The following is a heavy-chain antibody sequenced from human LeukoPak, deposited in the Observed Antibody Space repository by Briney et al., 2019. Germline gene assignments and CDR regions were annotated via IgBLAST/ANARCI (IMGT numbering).Heavy chain of an antibody. CDR1: GFTISDYY. V-gene: IGHV3-11*01. CDR2: ISSGGSTI. CDR3: ARVQKGIAAAGTGGGWFEP. D-gene: IGHD6-13*01. Sequence: PGGSLRLSCAASGFTISDYYMSWIRQAPGKGLEWISYISSGGSTIYYADSVRGQFTISRDNAKKSLYLQMNSLRAEDTAVYYCARVQKGIAAAGTGGGWFEPWGQGTLVTVS. J-gene: IGHJ5*02.